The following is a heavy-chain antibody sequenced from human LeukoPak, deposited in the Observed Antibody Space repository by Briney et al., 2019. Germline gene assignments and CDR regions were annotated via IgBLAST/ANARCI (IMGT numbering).Heavy chain of an antibody. CDR1: GFTFTDYY. CDR2: INPNSGGT. Sequence: GASVKVSCKASGFTFTDYYMHWVRQAPGQGLEWMGWINPNSGGTNYAQKFQGRVSMTRDTSIRTAYMELSSLKSDDTAVCYCAREDRYSYHFWGQGTLVTVSS. CDR3: AREDRYSYHF. V-gene: IGHV1-2*02. D-gene: IGHD5-18*01. J-gene: IGHJ4*02.